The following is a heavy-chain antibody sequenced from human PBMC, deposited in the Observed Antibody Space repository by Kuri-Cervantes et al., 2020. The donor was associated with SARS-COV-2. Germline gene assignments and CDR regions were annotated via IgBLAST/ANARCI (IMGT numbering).Heavy chain of an antibody. CDR1: GFNFSRTD. Sequence: GGSLRLSCAASGFNFSRTDMHWVRQAPGKGLEWVAVISHDGKNKKCIVSGKGRFTISRDNSQNTLYLHMKSLRAEDTAVYYCAKEAQRVRVGATSLFYWGQGTLVTVSS. V-gene: IGHV3-30*18. CDR3: AKEAQRVRVGATSLFY. CDR2: ISHDGKNK. D-gene: IGHD1-26*01. J-gene: IGHJ4*02.